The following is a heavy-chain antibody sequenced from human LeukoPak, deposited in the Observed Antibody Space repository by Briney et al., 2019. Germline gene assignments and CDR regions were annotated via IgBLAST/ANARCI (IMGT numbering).Heavy chain of an antibody. D-gene: IGHD3-9*01. CDR2: IKEDGSRE. CDR1: GFTLSTYW. CDR3: ARDNPPNYDILTGYYDVLDI. Sequence: QSGGSLRLSCTASGFTLSTYWMTWVRQAPGKGLEWVANIKEDGSREYYVDSVKGRFTISRDNAKNSQYLQMNNLRAEDTAVYYCARDNPPNYDILTGYYDVLDIWGQGTMVTVSS. J-gene: IGHJ3*02. V-gene: IGHV3-7*01.